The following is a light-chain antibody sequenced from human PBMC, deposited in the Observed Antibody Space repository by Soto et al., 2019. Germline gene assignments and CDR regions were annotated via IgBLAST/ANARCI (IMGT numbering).Light chain of an antibody. CDR3: QQYNNWPLT. J-gene: IGKJ3*01. Sequence: EIVMTQSPATLSVSPGERATLSCRASQSVSSNLAWYQQKPGQAPRLLIYGASTRATGIPARFSGSGSGTEFTITISSLQSEDFAVYYCQQYNNWPLTFGPGTKVAIK. V-gene: IGKV3-15*01. CDR2: GAS. CDR1: QSVSSN.